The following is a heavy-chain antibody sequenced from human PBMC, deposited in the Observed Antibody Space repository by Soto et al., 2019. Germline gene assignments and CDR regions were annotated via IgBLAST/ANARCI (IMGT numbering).Heavy chain of an antibody. J-gene: IGHJ6*02. D-gene: IGHD3-16*01. Sequence: ASVKVSCKASGYSVTSYYMHWVRQAPGQGLEWMGIINPNSGSTTYAQKFQGRVTMTRDTSTSTVYMELTSLTAADTAVYYCARLKSFGTTSAGQNYHYGMDVWGQGTTVTVSS. CDR1: GYSVTSYY. CDR3: ARLKSFGTTSAGQNYHYGMDV. V-gene: IGHV1-46*01. CDR2: INPNSGST.